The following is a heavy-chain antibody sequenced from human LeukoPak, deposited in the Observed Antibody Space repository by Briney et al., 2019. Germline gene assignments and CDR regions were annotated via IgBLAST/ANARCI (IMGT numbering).Heavy chain of an antibody. CDR2: ISGSGGST. CDR3: AKAKYSSSSDLLDY. J-gene: IGHJ4*02. D-gene: IGHD6-6*01. Sequence: GGSLRLSCAASGFTFSSYAMSWVRQAPGKGLEWVSTISGSGGSTYYADSVKGRFTISRDISKNTLFLQMNSLRADDTAVYYCAKAKYSSSSDLLDYWGQGTLATVSS. V-gene: IGHV3-23*01. CDR1: GFTFSSYA.